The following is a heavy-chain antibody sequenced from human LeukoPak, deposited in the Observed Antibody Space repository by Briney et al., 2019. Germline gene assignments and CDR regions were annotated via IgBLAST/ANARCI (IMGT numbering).Heavy chain of an antibody. Sequence: GSLRLSCAASGFTVSSNYMSWVRQAPGKGLEWLSVIYSGGSTYYADSVKGRFTISRDNSKNTLYLQMNSLRAEDTAVYYCTTKRGYSYGYADWGQGTLVTVSS. CDR3: TTKRGYSYGYAD. CDR2: IYSGGST. CDR1: GFTVSSNY. V-gene: IGHV3-66*01. J-gene: IGHJ4*02. D-gene: IGHD5-18*01.